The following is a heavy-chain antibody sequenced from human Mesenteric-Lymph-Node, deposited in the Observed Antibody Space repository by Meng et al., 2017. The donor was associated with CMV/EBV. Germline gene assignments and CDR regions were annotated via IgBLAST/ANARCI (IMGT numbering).Heavy chain of an antibody. CDR1: GFPFSRYS. Sequence: LSCAASGFPFSRYSMNWVRQAPGKGLKWVTLISYAGTHQYYADSVRGRFTVSRDNSKNTLFLQMTSLRPEDTAIYYCARARSSLRLANWGQGTLVTVSS. CDR2: ISYAGTHQ. D-gene: IGHD3-16*01. CDR3: ARARSSLRLAN. J-gene: IGHJ4*02. V-gene: IGHV3-30*03.